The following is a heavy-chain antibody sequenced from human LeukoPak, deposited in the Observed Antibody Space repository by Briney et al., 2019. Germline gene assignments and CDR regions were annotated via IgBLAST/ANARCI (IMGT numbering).Heavy chain of an antibody. CDR2: ISGSGGST. J-gene: IGHJ4*02. V-gene: IGHV3-23*01. CDR1: GFTFSSYA. CDR3: ARDPPALYYDSSGSSYYFDY. Sequence: QTGGSLRLSCAASGFTFSSYAMSWVRQAPGKGLEWVSTISGSGGSTYYTDSVKGRFTISRDNSKNTLYLQMNSLRAEDTAVYYCARDPPALYYDSSGSSYYFDYWGQGTLVTVSS. D-gene: IGHD3-22*01.